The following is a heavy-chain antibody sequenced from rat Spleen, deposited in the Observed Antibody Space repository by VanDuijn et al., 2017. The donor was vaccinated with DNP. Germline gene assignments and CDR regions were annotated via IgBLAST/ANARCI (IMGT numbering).Heavy chain of an antibody. Sequence: QVQLQQSGAELAKPGSSVKISCKASGYTFTTYYISWIKQTTGQDREYIGYINTGSGGTNYNEKFKGKATLTVDKSSSTAFMQLSSLTPDDSAVYYCARRAPTRDYAMDAWGQGTSVTVSS. D-gene: IGHD1-4*01. J-gene: IGHJ4*01. V-gene: IGHV1-43*01. CDR3: ARRAPTRDYAMDA. CDR2: INTGSGGT. CDR1: GYTFTTYY.